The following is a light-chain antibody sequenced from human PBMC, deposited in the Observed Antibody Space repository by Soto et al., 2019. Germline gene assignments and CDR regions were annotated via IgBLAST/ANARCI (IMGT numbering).Light chain of an antibody. J-gene: IGLJ1*01. CDR3: SSYTSSNTFYV. V-gene: IGLV2-14*01. CDR1: SSDVGGYYY. CDR2: QAS. Sequence: QSVLTQPASVSGSPGQSITISCTGTSSDVGGYYYVSWYQHHPGKAPKLMIYQASNRPSGVSNRFSGSKSGNTASLTISGLQAEDEADYYCSSYTSSNTFYVFGTGTKVTVL.